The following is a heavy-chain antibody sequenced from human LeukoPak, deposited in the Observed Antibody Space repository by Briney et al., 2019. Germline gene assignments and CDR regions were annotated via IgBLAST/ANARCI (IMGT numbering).Heavy chain of an antibody. D-gene: IGHD6-13*01. J-gene: IGHJ6*03. CDR2: IYYSGST. V-gene: IGHV4-39*07. Sequence: SETLSLTCTVSVGSISSSSYYWGWIRQPPGKGLEWIGSIYYSGSTYYNPSLKSRVTISVDTSKNQFSLKLSSVTAADTAVYYCAGLETGGSWVDYYYYYMDVWGKGTTVTISS. CDR3: AGLETGGSWVDYYYYYMDV. CDR1: VGSISSSSYY.